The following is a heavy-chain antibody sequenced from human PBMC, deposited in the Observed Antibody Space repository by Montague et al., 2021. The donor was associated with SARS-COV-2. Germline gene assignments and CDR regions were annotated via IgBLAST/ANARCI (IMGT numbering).Heavy chain of an antibody. D-gene: IGHD3-16*01. Sequence: PALVKPTQTLTLTCTFSGFSLSTSGMCVSWIRQPPGKALEWLALIDWDDDKYYSTSLKTRLTISKDTSKNQVVLTMTNMDPVDTATYCCATTIYDYVWGTRVEFDYWAREPWSPSPQ. CDR3: ATTIYDYVWGTRVEFDY. J-gene: IGHJ4*02. CDR2: IDWDDDK. V-gene: IGHV2-70*01. CDR1: GFSLSTSGMC.